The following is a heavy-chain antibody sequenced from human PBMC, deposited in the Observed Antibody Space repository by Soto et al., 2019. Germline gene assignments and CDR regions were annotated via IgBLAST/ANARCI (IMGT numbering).Heavy chain of an antibody. CDR2: INHSGST. V-gene: IGHV4-34*01. J-gene: IGHJ6*02. D-gene: IGHD5-18*01. CDR3: ARVSVDKAMSNAHYYYGMDV. CDR1: GGSFSCYY. Sequence: SETLSLTCAVHGGSFSCYYWSWIRQPPGKGLEWIGEINHSGSTNYNPSLKSRVTISVDTSKNQFSLKLSSVTAADTAVYYCARVSVDKAMSNAHYYYGMDVWGQGTTVT.